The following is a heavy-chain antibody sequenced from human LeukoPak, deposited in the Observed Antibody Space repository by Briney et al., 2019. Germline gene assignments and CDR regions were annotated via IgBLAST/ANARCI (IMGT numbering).Heavy chain of an antibody. CDR3: ARSQRSYGSFFDY. CDR1: GGSISSSSYY. Sequence: PSETLSLTCTVSGGSISSSSYYWGWIRQPPGKGLEWIGSIYYSGSTYYNPSLKSRVTISVDTSKNQFSLKLSSVTAADTAVYYCARSQRSYGSFFDYWGQGTLVTVSS. V-gene: IGHV4-39*07. D-gene: IGHD5-18*01. CDR2: IYYSGST. J-gene: IGHJ4*02.